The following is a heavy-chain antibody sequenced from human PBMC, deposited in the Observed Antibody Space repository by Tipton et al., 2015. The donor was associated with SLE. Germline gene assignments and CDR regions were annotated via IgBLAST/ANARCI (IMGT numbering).Heavy chain of an antibody. CDR1: GGSFSGYY. Sequence: TLSLTCAVYGGSFSGYYWSWFRQPPGKGLEWIGEINHSGSTNYNPSLKSRVTISVDTSKNQFSLKLSSVTAADTAVYYCARRGSYYCFDYWGQGTLVTVSS. D-gene: IGHD1-26*01. J-gene: IGHJ4*02. CDR3: ARRGSYYCFDY. CDR2: INHSGST. V-gene: IGHV4-34*01.